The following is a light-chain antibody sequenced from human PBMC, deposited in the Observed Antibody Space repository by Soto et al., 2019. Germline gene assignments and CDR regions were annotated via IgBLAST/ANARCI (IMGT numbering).Light chain of an antibody. CDR1: QSVSSNS. CDR3: QQRSNWPWT. CDR2: GAS. Sequence: EIVLTQSPATLSLSPGERATLSCRASQSVSSNSLAWYQQKPGQAPRLLIYGASTRATGTPDRFSGSGSGTDFTLTISSLEPEDFAVYYCQQRSNWPWTFGQGTKVDIK. J-gene: IGKJ1*01. V-gene: IGKV3D-20*02.